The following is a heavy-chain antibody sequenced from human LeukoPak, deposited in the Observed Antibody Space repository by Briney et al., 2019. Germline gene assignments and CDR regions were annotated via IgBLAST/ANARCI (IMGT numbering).Heavy chain of an antibody. Sequence: PSETLSLTCAVYGGSFSGYYWSWIRQPPGKGLEWIGSIYYSGSTYYNPSLKSRVTISVDTSKNQFSLKLSSVTAADTAVYYCARHLPFNYYFDYWGQGTLVTVSS. CDR2: IYYSGST. CDR1: GGSFSGYY. V-gene: IGHV4-34*01. J-gene: IGHJ4*02. D-gene: IGHD3-16*01. CDR3: ARHLPFNYYFDY.